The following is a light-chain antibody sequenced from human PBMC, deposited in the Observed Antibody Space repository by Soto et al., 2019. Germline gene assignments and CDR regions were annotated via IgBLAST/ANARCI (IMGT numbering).Light chain of an antibody. CDR2: HDN. CDR1: SSNIGSNT. V-gene: IGLV1-44*01. Sequence: QSVLTQPPSVSGTPGQRVTITCSGSSSNIGSNTVNWYQQLPGTAPKLLIYHDNKRPSGVPDRVSGSKSGTSASLAISGVQSEDDADDYCATWDDAVNVWVFGGGTKLTVL. CDR3: ATWDDAVNVWV. J-gene: IGLJ3*02.